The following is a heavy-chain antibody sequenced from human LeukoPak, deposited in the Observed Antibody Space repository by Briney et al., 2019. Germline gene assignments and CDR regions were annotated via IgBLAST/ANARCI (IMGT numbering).Heavy chain of an antibody. CDR3: VREPSLHYDSSGNPKRGFDY. J-gene: IGHJ4*02. CDR1: GFSFSTYN. D-gene: IGHD3-22*01. CDR2: ISSSSSAI. V-gene: IGHV3-48*02. Sequence: GGSLRLSCAASGFSFSTYNMNWVRQAPGKGLEWISYISSSSSAIFYADSVKGRFTISRDNAKASLYLQMNRLRDEDTAVYYCVREPSLHYDSSGNPKRGFDYWGRGTVVTVSS.